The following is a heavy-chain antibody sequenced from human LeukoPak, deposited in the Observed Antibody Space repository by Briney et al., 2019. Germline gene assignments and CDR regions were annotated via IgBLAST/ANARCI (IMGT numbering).Heavy chain of an antibody. CDR3: ASLVVGSSLVWFDP. CDR2: INHSGST. J-gene: IGHJ5*02. D-gene: IGHD6-13*01. CDR1: GGSFSGYY. Sequence: SETLSLTCAVYGGSFSGYYWSWIRQPPGKGLEWIGEINHSGSTNYNPSLKSRVTISVDTSKNQFSLKLSSVTAADTAVYYCASLVVGSSLVWFDPWGQRTLVTVSS. V-gene: IGHV4-34*01.